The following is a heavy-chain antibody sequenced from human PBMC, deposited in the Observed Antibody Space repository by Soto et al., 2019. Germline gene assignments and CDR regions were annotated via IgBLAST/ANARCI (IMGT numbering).Heavy chain of an antibody. Sequence: QVQLVQSGAEVKKPGSSVKVSCEASGGTFSSYPINWVRQAPGQGLEWMGGIIPFFGTSNYAQKFQGRVTITADDSTITAYMELSSLRSEDTAVYYCARVGHITNYGMAVWGQGTTVTVS. CDR2: IIPFFGTS. CDR3: ARVGHITNYGMAV. V-gene: IGHV1-69*19. D-gene: IGHD1-26*01. J-gene: IGHJ6*02. CDR1: GGTFSSYP.